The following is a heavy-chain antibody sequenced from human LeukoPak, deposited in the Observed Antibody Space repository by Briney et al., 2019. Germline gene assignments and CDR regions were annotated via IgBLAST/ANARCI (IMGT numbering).Heavy chain of an antibody. Sequence: GGSLRLSCAASGFTFSSYAMHWVRQAPGKGLEWVAVISYDGSNKYYADSVKGRFTISRDNSKNTLYLQMNSLRAEDTAVYYCARRDFDYWGQGTLVTVSS. V-gene: IGHV3-30*04. CDR3: ARRDFDY. CDR2: ISYDGSNK. J-gene: IGHJ4*02. CDR1: GFTFSSYA.